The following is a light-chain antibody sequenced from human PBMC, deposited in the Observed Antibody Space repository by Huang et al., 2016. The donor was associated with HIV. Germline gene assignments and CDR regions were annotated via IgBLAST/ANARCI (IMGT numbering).Light chain of an antibody. CDR2: GAS. CDR3: HQYGGSPGT. V-gene: IGKV3-20*01. Sequence: EIVLTQSPGTLSLSPGERATLSRRASQSVRSNYLAWYQKKPGQAPRLLLYGASSRPTGIPDRFSGRGSGTDFTLTIGRLEPEDFAVYYCHQYGGSPGTFGQGTKLEIK. J-gene: IGKJ2*01. CDR1: QSVRSNY.